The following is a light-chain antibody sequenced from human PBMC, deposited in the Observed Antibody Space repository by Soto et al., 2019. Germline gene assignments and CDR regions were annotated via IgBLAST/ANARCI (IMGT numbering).Light chain of an antibody. CDR3: QQYNDWPPQLT. Sequence: EIVMTQSPATLSVSVGERATLSCRASQTVSSKLAWYQQKPGQAPRLLIYGASTRATGIPARFTGSGSGTEFALTLRSLQSEDFAVYYCQQYNDWPPQLTFGGGTKVEIK. V-gene: IGKV3-15*01. CDR1: QTVSSK. CDR2: GAS. J-gene: IGKJ4*01.